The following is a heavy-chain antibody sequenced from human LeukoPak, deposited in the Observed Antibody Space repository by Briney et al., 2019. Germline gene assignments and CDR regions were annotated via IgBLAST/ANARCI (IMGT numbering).Heavy chain of an antibody. CDR2: IYYSGST. V-gene: IGHV4-59*01. CDR1: GGSTSSYY. CDR3: ARLGSYPH. Sequence: PSETLSLTCTVFGGSTSSYYWSWIRQPPGKGLEWIGYIYYSGSTNYNPSLKSRVTISVDTSKNQFSLKLSSVTAADTAVYYCARLGSYPHWGQGTLVTVSS. J-gene: IGHJ4*02. D-gene: IGHD1-26*01.